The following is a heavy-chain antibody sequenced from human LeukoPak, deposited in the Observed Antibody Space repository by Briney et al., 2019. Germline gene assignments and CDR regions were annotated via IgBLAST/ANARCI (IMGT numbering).Heavy chain of an antibody. J-gene: IGHJ2*01. CDR2: TWYDGSNS. V-gene: IGHV3-33*08. D-gene: IGHD6-19*01. Sequence: PGGSLRLSCVASGFIISSYTMHWVRQAPGKGLEWVAGTWYDGSNSKYVDSVKGRFTISRDNSRNTLYLQMNSLRAEDTAVYYCARVLAVAGPYWYFDLWGRGTLVTVSS. CDR1: GFIISSYT. CDR3: ARVLAVAGPYWYFDL.